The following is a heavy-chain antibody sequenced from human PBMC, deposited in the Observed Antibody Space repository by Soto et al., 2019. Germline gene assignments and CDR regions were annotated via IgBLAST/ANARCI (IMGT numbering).Heavy chain of an antibody. D-gene: IGHD3-10*01. CDR3: ARFGSAPYYYYGVDV. Sequence: ASVKVSCKASGYIFTIYDITWVRHAPGQGLEWMGWISGYNGNTNYAQKLQDRVTMTTDTSTSTVYMEVRSLRSDDTAVYYCARFGSAPYYYYGVDVWGQGTTVTVSS. CDR1: GYIFTIYD. CDR2: ISGYNGNT. V-gene: IGHV1-18*01. J-gene: IGHJ6*02.